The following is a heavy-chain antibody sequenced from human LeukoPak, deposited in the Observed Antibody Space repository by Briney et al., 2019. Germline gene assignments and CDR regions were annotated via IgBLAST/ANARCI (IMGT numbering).Heavy chain of an antibody. V-gene: IGHV4-38-2*02. J-gene: IGHJ3*02. CDR2: IYHSGST. CDR3: ARDIPAGIAVAGDAFDI. D-gene: IGHD6-19*01. CDR1: GYSISSGYY. Sequence: SETLSLTCAVSGYSISSGYYWGWVRQPPGKGLEWIGSIYHSGSTYYNPSLKSRVTISVDTSKNQFSLKLSSVTAADTAVYYCARDIPAGIAVAGDAFDIWGQGTMVTVSS.